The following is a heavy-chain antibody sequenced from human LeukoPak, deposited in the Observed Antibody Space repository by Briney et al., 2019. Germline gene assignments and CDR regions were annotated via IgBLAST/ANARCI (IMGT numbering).Heavy chain of an antibody. CDR2: IYYSGST. Sequence: PSETLPLTCTVSGGSISSYYWSWIRQPPGKGLEWIGYIYYSGSTNYNPSLKSRVTISVDTSKNQFSLKLSSVTAADTAVYYCAGRIAARQVVYYGMDVWGQGTTVTVSS. J-gene: IGHJ6*02. CDR1: GGSISSYY. CDR3: AGRIAARQVVYYGMDV. V-gene: IGHV4-59*08. D-gene: IGHD6-6*01.